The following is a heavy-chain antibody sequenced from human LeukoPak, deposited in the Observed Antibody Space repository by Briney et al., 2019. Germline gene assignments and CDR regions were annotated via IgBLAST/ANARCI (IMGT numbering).Heavy chain of an antibody. D-gene: IGHD6-13*01. V-gene: IGHV3-7*01. CDR2: IKQDGSEK. CDR1: GFTFSSYW. Sequence: GGSLRLSCAASGFTFSSYWMSWVRQAPGKGLEWVANIKQDGSEKYYVDSVKGRFTISRDNAKNSLYLQMNSLRAEDTAVYYCARDESHSSSWYWFDPWGQGTLVTVSS. J-gene: IGHJ5*02. CDR3: ARDESHSSSWYWFDP.